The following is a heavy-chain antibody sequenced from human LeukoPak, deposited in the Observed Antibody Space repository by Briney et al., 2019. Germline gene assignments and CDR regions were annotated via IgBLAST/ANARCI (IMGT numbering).Heavy chain of an antibody. V-gene: IGHV1-8*03. CDR1: GYTFTSYD. Sequence: GASVKVSCKASGYTFTSYDINWVRQATGQGLEWMGWMNPNRGNTGYAQKFQGRVTITRNTSISTAYMELSSLRSEDTAVYYCARGSWSNPFDYWGQGTLVTVSS. CDR3: ARGSWSNPFDY. J-gene: IGHJ4*02. D-gene: IGHD3-3*01. CDR2: MNPNRGNT.